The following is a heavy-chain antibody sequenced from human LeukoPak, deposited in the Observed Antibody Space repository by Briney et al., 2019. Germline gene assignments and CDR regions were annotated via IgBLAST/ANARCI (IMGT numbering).Heavy chain of an antibody. D-gene: IGHD2-15*01. V-gene: IGHV4-59*12. CDR3: ARRRSHAGYCSGGSCNNLYNWFDP. Sequence: PSETLSLTCTVSGGSISSYYWSWIRQPPGKGLEWIGYIYYSGSTNYNPSLKSRVTISVDTSKNQFSLKLSSVTAADTAVYYCARRRSHAGYCSGGSCNNLYNWFDPWGQGTLVTVSS. CDR2: IYYSGST. CDR1: GGSISSYY. J-gene: IGHJ5*02.